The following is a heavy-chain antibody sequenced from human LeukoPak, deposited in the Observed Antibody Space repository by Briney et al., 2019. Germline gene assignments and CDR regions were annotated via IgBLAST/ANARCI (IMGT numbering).Heavy chain of an antibody. CDR1: GFTFSSYW. CDR3: ARWSYYYDTGYFDY. CDR2: INSDGSST. J-gene: IGHJ4*02. V-gene: IGHV3-74*01. Sequence: GGSLRLSCAASGFTFSSYWMHWVRQAPGKGLVWVSRINSDGSSTSYADSVKGRSTISRDNAKNTLYLQMNSLRAEDTAVYYCARWSYYYDTGYFDYWGQGTLVTVSS. D-gene: IGHD3-22*01.